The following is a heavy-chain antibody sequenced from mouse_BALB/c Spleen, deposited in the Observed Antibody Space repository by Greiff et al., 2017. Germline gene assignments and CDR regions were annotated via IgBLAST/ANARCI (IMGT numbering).Heavy chain of an antibody. CDR2: ISSGGST. CDR3: ARERELPRDY. CDR1: GFTFSSYA. V-gene: IGHV5-6-5*01. J-gene: IGHJ4*01. Sequence: EVKLMESGGGLVKPGGSLKLSCAASGFTFSSYAMSWVRQTPEKRLEWVASISSGGSTYYPDSVKGRFTISRDNARNILYLQMSSLRSEDTAMYYCARERELPRDYWGQGTSVTVSS. D-gene: IGHD1-1*01.